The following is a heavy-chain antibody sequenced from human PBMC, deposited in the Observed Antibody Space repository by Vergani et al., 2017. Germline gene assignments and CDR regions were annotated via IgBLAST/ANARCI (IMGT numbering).Heavy chain of an antibody. V-gene: IGHV3-21*01. Sequence: EVQLVGSGGGLVKPGGSLRLSCAASGFTFSSYSMNWVRQAPGKGLEWVSSISSSSSYIYYADSVKGRFTISRDNAKNSLYLQMNSLRAEDTAVYYCARDEAVIAVAGPXFDYWGQGTQVTVSS. D-gene: IGHD6-19*01. CDR3: ARDEAVIAVAGPXFDY. CDR2: ISSSSSYI. J-gene: IGHJ4*02. CDR1: GFTFSSYS.